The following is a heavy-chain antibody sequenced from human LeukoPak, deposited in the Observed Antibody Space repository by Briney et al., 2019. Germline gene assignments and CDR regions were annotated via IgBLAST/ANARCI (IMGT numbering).Heavy chain of an antibody. CDR3: ARGPHASSWYPLGY. D-gene: IGHD6-13*01. V-gene: IGHV4-59*01. Sequence: PSETLSLTCAVCGGSFSGYYWSWIRQPPGKGLEWIGYIYYSGSTNYNPSLKSRVTISVDTSRNQFSLKLSSVTAADTAVYYCARGPHASSWYPLGYWGQGTLVTVSS. CDR1: GGSFSGYY. J-gene: IGHJ4*02. CDR2: IYYSGST.